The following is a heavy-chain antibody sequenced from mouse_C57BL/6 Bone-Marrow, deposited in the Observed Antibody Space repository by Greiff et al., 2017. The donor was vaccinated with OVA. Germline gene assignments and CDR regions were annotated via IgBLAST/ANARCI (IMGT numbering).Heavy chain of an antibody. CDR1: GFTFSDFY. CDR3: ARDPDGRGFDY. V-gene: IGHV7-1*01. Sequence: DVKLVESGGGLVQSGRSLRLSCATSGFTFSDFYMEWVRQAPGKGLEWIAASRNKANDYTTEYSASVKGRFIVSRDTSQSILYLQMNALRAEDTAIYYCARDPDGRGFDYWGQGTTLTVSS. D-gene: IGHD2-3*01. J-gene: IGHJ2*01. CDR2: SRNKANDYTT.